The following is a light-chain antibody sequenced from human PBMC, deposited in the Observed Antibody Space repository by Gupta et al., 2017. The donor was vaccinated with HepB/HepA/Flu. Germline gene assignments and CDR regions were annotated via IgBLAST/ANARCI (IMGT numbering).Light chain of an antibody. Sequence: DIQMTQSPFSVSASVRDRVTITCRASQDISTWLAWYQQKPGKAPKLLIYGASSLQSGVPSRFSGSGSGTDFTLTISILHPEDFATYYCQQASNFPITFGQGTRMEIK. J-gene: IGKJ5*01. CDR1: QDISTW. V-gene: IGKV1D-12*01. CDR2: GAS. CDR3: QQASNFPIT.